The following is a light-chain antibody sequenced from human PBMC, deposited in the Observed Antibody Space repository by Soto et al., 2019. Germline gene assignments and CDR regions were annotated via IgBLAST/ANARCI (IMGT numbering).Light chain of an antibody. Sequence: DIQMTQSPSSLSASVGDRVTITCRASQIISTYLNWYQQKPGKAPKLLFSAASTLQSGVPSRFSGSGSGTDFTLTISSLQPEDFATYYCQQSYSIPLTFGGGTKVEIK. CDR2: AAS. CDR1: QIISTY. CDR3: QQSYSIPLT. V-gene: IGKV1-39*01. J-gene: IGKJ4*01.